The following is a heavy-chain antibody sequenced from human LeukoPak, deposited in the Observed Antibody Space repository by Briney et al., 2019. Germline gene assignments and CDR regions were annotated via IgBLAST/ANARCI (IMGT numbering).Heavy chain of an antibody. V-gene: IGHV1-46*01. J-gene: IGHJ4*02. CDR2: INPSGGST. Sequence: ASVKVSCKASGYTFTSYYVHWVRQAPGQGLEWMGIINPSGGSTSYAQKFQGRVTMTRDTSTSTVYMELSSLRSEDTAVYYCARGLRIGYCSGGSCSLGYWGQGTLVTVSS. CDR3: ARGLRIGYCSGGSCSLGY. D-gene: IGHD2-15*01. CDR1: GYTFTSYY.